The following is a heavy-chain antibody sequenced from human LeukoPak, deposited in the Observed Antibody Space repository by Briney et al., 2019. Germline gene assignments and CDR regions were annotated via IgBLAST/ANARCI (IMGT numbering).Heavy chain of an antibody. J-gene: IGHJ3*02. Sequence: ASVKVSCKASGYTFTSYDINWVRQATGQGLEWMGWMNPNSGGTNYAQKFQGRVTMTRDTSISTAYMELSRLRSDDTAVYYCARERYCSSTSCYWNAFDIWGQGTMVTVSS. V-gene: IGHV1-2*02. CDR2: MNPNSGGT. D-gene: IGHD2-2*01. CDR3: ARERYCSSTSCYWNAFDI. CDR1: GYTFTSYD.